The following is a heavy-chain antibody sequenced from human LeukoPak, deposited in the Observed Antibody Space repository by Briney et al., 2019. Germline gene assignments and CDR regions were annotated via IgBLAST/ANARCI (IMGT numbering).Heavy chain of an antibody. D-gene: IGHD2-2*01. CDR2: IYYSGST. CDR3: ARVRGRTWADNFDY. J-gene: IGHJ4*02. CDR1: GGSISSYY. V-gene: IGHV4-59*01. Sequence: PSETLSLTCTVSGGSISSYYWTWIRQPPGKGLEWIGYIYYSGSTNYNPSLKSRVTISVDTSKNQFSLKLSSVTAADTAVYYCARVRGRTWADNFDYWGQGIQVTVSS.